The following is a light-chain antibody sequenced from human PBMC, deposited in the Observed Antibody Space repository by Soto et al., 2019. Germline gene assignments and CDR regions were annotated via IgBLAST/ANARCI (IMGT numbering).Light chain of an antibody. CDR2: GAS. CDR1: QSVGTN. V-gene: IGKV3-15*01. Sequence: EIVMRKSPATLSVSTGERVTVSCRASQSVGTNLAWYQQKPGQAPRLLILGASTRATGIPARFSGSGSGTEFTLTISSLQSEDFAVYYCQQYNNLPRTFCQVTKVDI. J-gene: IGKJ1*01. CDR3: QQYNNLPRT.